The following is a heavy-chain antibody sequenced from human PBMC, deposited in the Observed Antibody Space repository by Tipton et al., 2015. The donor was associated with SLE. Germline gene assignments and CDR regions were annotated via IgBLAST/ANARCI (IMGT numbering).Heavy chain of an antibody. V-gene: IGHV4-34*01. J-gene: IGHJ4*02. D-gene: IGHD3-3*01. CDR3: ARTSYDFRSGYYFDY. CDR2: IYYSGST. CDR1: GGSFSGYY. Sequence: TLSLTCAVYGGSFSGYYWSWIRQPPGKGLEWIGSIYYSGSTYYNPSLKSRVTISVDTSKNQFSLKLSSVTAADTAVYYCARTSYDFRSGYYFDYWGQGTLVTVSS.